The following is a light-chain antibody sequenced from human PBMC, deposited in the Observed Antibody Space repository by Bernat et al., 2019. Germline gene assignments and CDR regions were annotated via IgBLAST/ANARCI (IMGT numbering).Light chain of an antibody. CDR2: AAS. V-gene: IGKV1-8*01. CDR3: QQYNSYPWT. Sequence: AIRMTQSPSSFSASTGDRVTITCRASQGINNYLAWYQQKPGKAPKLLIFAASTLQSGVPSRFSGSGSGTDFTLTISCLKSEDFATYYCQQYNSYPWTFGQGTKVEIK. J-gene: IGKJ1*01. CDR1: QGINNY.